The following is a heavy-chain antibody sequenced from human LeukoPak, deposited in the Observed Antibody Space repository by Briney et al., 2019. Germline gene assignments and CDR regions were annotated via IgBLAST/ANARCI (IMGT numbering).Heavy chain of an antibody. J-gene: IGHJ5*02. CDR2: INPSGGST. CDR1: GYTFTSYG. Sequence: ASVKVSCKASGYTFTSYGISWVRQAPGQGLEWMGIINPSGGSTSYAQKFQGRVTMTRDMSTSTVYMELSSLRSEDTAVYYCARGRDIPASKIDPWGQGTLVTVSS. CDR3: ARGRDIPASKIDP. D-gene: IGHD2-21*02. V-gene: IGHV1-46*01.